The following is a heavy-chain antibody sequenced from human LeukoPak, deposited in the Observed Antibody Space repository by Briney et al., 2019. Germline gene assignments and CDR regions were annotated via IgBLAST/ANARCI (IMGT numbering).Heavy chain of an antibody. V-gene: IGHV4-59*01. D-gene: IGHD2-8*01. J-gene: IGHJ6*03. CDR2: IFYSGST. CDR3: ARSWSYHYYYMDV. CDR1: GGSIGSYY. Sequence: TPSETLSLTCTVSGGSIGSYYWSWIRKSPGKGLEWIGYIFYSGSTDYNPSLKSRVTISVDTSKNQFSLKLSSLTTADTAVYYCARSWSYHYYYMDVWGKGTTVTVSS.